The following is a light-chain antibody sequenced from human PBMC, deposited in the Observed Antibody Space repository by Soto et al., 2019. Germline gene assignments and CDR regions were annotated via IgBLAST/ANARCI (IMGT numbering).Light chain of an antibody. Sequence: DIQMTQSPSTLSASVGDRVSITCRASHSISDWLARYQQKQGKAPKLLIYKASRLESGVPSRFSGSGSGTEFTLTINSLQPYDFSTYYCQHYNNYPYTFGQGSKLEIK. V-gene: IGKV1-5*03. CDR3: QHYNNYPYT. J-gene: IGKJ2*01. CDR1: HSISDW. CDR2: KAS.